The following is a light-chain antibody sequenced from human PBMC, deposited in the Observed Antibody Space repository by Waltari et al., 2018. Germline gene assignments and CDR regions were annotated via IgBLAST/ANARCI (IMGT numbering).Light chain of an antibody. Sequence: ELVLTQSPGTLSLSPGERATLSCRASQSVSSSYLAWYEQKPGKAPRLLIYGASSRATGIPDRCSGSGSGTDFTLTISRREPEDFAVYYCQQYGSSPLFGQGTRLESK. V-gene: IGKV3-20*01. CDR1: QSVSSSY. CDR2: GAS. J-gene: IGKJ5*01. CDR3: QQYGSSPL.